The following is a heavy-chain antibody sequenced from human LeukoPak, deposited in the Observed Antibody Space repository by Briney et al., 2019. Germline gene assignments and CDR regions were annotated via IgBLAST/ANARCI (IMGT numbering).Heavy chain of an antibody. CDR3: ARDPLGTRGSFAFDI. CDR2: IRSSGSSI. D-gene: IGHD3-16*01. V-gene: IGHV3-48*03. Sequence: GGSLRLSCAASGFTFSNYEMNWVRQAPGKGLEWVSYIRSSGSSIYYADSVKGRFTISRDNAKNSLFLQMNSLRAEDTAVYYCARDPLGTRGSFAFDIWGQGTMVTVSS. CDR1: GFTFSNYE. J-gene: IGHJ3*02.